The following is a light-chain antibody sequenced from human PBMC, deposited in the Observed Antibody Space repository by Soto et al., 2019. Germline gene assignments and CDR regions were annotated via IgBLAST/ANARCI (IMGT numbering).Light chain of an antibody. CDR1: SSDIGAYNS. CDR2: DVS. V-gene: IGLV2-14*01. CDR3: ASYTCDRIRV. J-gene: IGLJ2*01. Sequence: QSALTQPASVSASPGQSITISCTGTSSDIGAYNSVSWYQQHPGKAPQLMIYDVSYRPSGISSRFSGSKSGNTASLTISGLQADDDADYYCASYTCDRIRVFGGGTKLTVL.